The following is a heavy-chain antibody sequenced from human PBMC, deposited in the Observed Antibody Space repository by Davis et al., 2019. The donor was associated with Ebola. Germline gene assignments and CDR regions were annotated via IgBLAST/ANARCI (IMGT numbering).Heavy chain of an antibody. Sequence: GESLKISCAASGFTFSSYWMHWVRQAPGKGLVWVSRINSDGSSTSYADSVKDRFTISRDNAKNTLYLQMNSLRAEDTAVYYCSTMVQGVGRDYWGQGTLVTVSS. CDR1: GFTFSSYW. D-gene: IGHD3-10*01. J-gene: IGHJ4*02. CDR3: STMVQGVGRDY. V-gene: IGHV3-74*01. CDR2: INSDGSST.